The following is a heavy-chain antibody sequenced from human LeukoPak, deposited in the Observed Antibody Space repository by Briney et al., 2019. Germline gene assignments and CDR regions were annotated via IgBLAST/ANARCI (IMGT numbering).Heavy chain of an antibody. Sequence: ASVKVSCKASGYTFTTYAMHWVRQAPGQRLEWMGWISAYNGNTNYAQKLQGRVTMTTDTSTSTAYMELRSLRSDDTAVYYCARDLRVDSSGYYSLWGQGTLVTVSS. J-gene: IGHJ4*02. CDR1: GYTFTTYA. V-gene: IGHV1-18*01. CDR3: ARDLRVDSSGYYSL. CDR2: ISAYNGNT. D-gene: IGHD3-22*01.